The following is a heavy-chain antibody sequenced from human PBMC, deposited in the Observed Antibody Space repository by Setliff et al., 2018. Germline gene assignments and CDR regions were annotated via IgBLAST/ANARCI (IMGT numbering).Heavy chain of an antibody. Sequence: GASVKVSCKASGYSFSTYAMHWVRQAPGQRLEWMGWINGGNGNTKYSQKFQGRITITRDTSASTAYMEMSSLRSEDTAVYYCARDREYCSRTSCYIDYWVQGALVTVSS. CDR2: INGGNGNT. J-gene: IGHJ4*02. D-gene: IGHD2-2*02. CDR3: ARDREYCSRTSCYIDY. V-gene: IGHV1-3*01. CDR1: GYSFSTYA.